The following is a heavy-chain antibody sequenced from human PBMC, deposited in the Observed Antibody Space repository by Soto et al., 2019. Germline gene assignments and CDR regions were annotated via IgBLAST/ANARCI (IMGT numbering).Heavy chain of an antibody. J-gene: IGHJ3*02. V-gene: IGHV3-30*18. D-gene: IGHD1-26*01. CDR3: AKNGYSGSNGDAFDI. CDR2: ISYDGSNK. Sequence: QVQLVESGGGVVQPGRSLRLSCAASGFTFSSYGMHWVRQAPRKGLEWVAVISYDGSNKYYADSVKGRFTISRDNSKNTLYLQMNSLRAEDTAVYYCAKNGYSGSNGDAFDIWGQGTMVTVSS. CDR1: GFTFSSYG.